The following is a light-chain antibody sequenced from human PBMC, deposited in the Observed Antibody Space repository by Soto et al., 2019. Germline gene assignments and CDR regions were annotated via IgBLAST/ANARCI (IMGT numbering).Light chain of an antibody. CDR3: QTWGTGIRV. CDR2: LNSDGSH. J-gene: IGLJ2*01. CDR1: SGHSSYA. Sequence: QPVLTQSPSASASLGASVKLTCTLSSGHSSYAIAWHQQQPEKGPRYLMKLNSDGSHSKGDGIPDRFSGSSSGAERYLTISSLQSEDEADYYCQTWGTGIRVFGGRTKLTV. V-gene: IGLV4-69*01.